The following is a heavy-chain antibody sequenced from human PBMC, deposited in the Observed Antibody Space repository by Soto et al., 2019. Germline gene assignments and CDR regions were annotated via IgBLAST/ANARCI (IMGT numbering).Heavy chain of an antibody. CDR1: GFTFSSYA. CDR3: ATKNIVVLLAAGFRGAFDI. D-gene: IGHD2-2*01. Sequence: EVQLLESGGDLEQPGGSLRLSCAASGFTFSSYAMSWVRQAPGKGLQWVSVISGDGTGTYYAASMKGRFTISRDNSMKTLYLQINSLSAEDRAVYYCATKNIVVLLAAGFRGAFDIWGQGTMVAVSS. J-gene: IGHJ3*02. V-gene: IGHV3-23*01. CDR2: ISGDGTGT.